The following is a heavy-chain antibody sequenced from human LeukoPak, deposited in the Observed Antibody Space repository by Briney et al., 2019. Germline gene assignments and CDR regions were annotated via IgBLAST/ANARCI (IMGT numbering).Heavy chain of an antibody. D-gene: IGHD5-18*01. CDR1: GFTFSTYW. CDR2: IKGDGSSI. V-gene: IGHV3-74*01. J-gene: IGHJ3*02. CDR3: ARGGYTAGFDI. Sequence: GGSLRLSCAASGFTFSTYWMCWVRHAPGKGPVWVSHIKGDGSSISYVDSVKGRFIISRDNARNTLYLQMNSLRVEDTALYYCARGGYTAGFDIWGQGTMVTASS.